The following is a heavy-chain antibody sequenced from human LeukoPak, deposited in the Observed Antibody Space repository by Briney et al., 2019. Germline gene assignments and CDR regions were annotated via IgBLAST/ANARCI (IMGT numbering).Heavy chain of an antibody. J-gene: IGHJ3*02. CDR2: IYYSGST. CDR1: GGSISSGDYY. V-gene: IGHV4-30-4*08. D-gene: IGHD3-10*01. CDR3: ARHITMVRGVIIGDDVFDI. Sequence: SQTLSLTCTVSGGSISSGDYYWSWIRQPPGKGLEWIGYIYYSGSTYYNPSLKSRVTISVDTSKNQFSLKLSSVTAADTAVYYCARHITMVRGVIIGDDVFDIWGQGTMVTVSS.